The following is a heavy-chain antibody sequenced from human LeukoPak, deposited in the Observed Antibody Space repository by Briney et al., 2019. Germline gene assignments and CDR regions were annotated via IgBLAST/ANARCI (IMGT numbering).Heavy chain of an antibody. CDR2: IYYSGST. V-gene: IGHV4-59*12. CDR3: ARGYCSSTSCSGSPAWFDP. Sequence: KPSETLSLTCTVSGGSIRGYYWSWIRQPPGKGLEWIGYIYYSGSTNYNPSLQSRVTISVGTSKNQFSLKLSSVTAADTAVYYCARGYCSSTSCSGSPAWFDPWGQGTLVTVSS. D-gene: IGHD2-2*01. J-gene: IGHJ5*02. CDR1: GGSIRGYY.